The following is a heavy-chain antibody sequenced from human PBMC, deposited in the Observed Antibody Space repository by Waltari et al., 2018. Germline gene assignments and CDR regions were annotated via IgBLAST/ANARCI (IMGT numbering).Heavy chain of an antibody. J-gene: IGHJ4*02. CDR2: SSSCGDSM. Sequence: EVQLVESGGGLVKPGGSLRLSCSASGFTFSRYSMNWVRQAPGKGLGWVSASSSCGDSMYYADSLKGRFSISRDNAKNLVYLEMNSLRAEETAVYYCARLNAAGVGSDYWGQGILVTVSS. D-gene: IGHD6-13*01. CDR1: GFTFSRYS. V-gene: IGHV3-21*01. CDR3: ARLNAAGVGSDY.